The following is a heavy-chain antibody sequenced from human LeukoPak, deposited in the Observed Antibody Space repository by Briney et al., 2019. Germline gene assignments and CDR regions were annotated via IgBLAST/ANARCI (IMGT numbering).Heavy chain of an antibody. J-gene: IGHJ4*02. V-gene: IGHV3-15*07. Sequence: PGGSLRLSCAASGFTFSNAWMNWVRQAPGKGLEWVGRIKSKTDGGTTDYAAPVKGRSTISRDDSKNTLYLQMNSLKTEDTAVYYCTTRHQLWSQGSDYWGQGTLVTVSS. CDR1: GFTFSNAW. CDR2: IKSKTDGGTT. CDR3: TTRHQLWSQGSDY. D-gene: IGHD5-18*01.